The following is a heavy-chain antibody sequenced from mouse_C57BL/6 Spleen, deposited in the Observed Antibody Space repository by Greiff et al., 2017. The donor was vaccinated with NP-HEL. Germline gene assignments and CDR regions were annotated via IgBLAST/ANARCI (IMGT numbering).Heavy chain of an antibody. V-gene: IGHV1-80*01. Sequence: VKLVESGAELVKPGASVKISCKASGYAFSSYWMNWVKQRPGKGLEWIGQIYPGDGDTDYNGKFKGKATLTADKSSSTAYMQLSSLTSEDSAVYFCARAYYYGSRYYAMDYWGQGTSVTVSS. J-gene: IGHJ4*01. CDR2: IYPGDGDT. D-gene: IGHD1-1*01. CDR1: GYAFSSYW. CDR3: ARAYYYGSRYYAMDY.